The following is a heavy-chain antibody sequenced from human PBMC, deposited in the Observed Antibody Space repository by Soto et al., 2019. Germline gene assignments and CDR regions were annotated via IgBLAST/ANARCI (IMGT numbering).Heavy chain of an antibody. V-gene: IGHV3-23*04. Sequence: EVRLVESGGGLAQPGGSLRLSCAASGFTFSSSAMNWVRQAPGKGLEWVASIRVGGGDTFYADSVRGRFTVSRDISRTTLYLQMNSLRAEDTAIYFCAKCSVGTVRSSGWCNWFDPWGQGTLVTVSS. CDR1: GFTFSSSA. CDR2: IRVGGGDT. J-gene: IGHJ5*02. D-gene: IGHD6-19*01. CDR3: AKCSVGTVRSSGWCNWFDP.